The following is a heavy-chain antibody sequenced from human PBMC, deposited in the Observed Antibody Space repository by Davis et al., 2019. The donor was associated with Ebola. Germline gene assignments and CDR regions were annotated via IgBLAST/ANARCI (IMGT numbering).Heavy chain of an antibody. D-gene: IGHD2-15*01. Sequence: MPSETLSLTCAVSGASIGTGGYSWSWIRQPPGKGLEWIGFIYASGRTYYNPSLQSRVTISVDRSKNQFSLKVTSVTPADTAVYYCAREGENCGGGGCPFDYWGQGTLVTVSS. V-gene: IGHV4-30-2*01. CDR3: AREGENCGGGGCPFDY. J-gene: IGHJ4*02. CDR2: IYASGRT. CDR1: GASIGTGGYS.